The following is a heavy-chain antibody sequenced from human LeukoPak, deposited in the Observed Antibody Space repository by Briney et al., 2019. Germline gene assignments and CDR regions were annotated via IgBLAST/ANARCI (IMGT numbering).Heavy chain of an antibody. D-gene: IGHD3-10*01. CDR3: ARDYYGSGSYYNVIGY. J-gene: IGHJ4*02. CDR2: ISSSSSYI. CDR1: GFTFSSYS. V-gene: IGHV3-21*01. Sequence: GGSLRLSCAASGFTFSSYSMNWVRQAPGKGLEWVSSISSSSSYIYYADSVKGRFTISRGNAKNSLYLQMNSLRAEDTAVYYCARDYYGSGSYYNVIGYWGQGTLVTVSS.